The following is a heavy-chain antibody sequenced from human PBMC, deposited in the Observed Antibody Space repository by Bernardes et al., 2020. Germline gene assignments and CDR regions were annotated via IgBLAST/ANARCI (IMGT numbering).Heavy chain of an antibody. J-gene: IGHJ4*02. CDR2: ISGSGAYT. CDR1: GFTFSSSS. CDR3: ARETESWSGHCTH. D-gene: IGHD3-3*01. Sequence: GGSLRLSCAASGFTFSSSSMNWVRQAPGKGLAWVSAISGSGAYTDYADSMKGRFTISRDNAKTLLHLQMSSLGGDDTGLYYCARETESWSGHCTHWGQGTLVTVSS. V-gene: IGHV3-21*01.